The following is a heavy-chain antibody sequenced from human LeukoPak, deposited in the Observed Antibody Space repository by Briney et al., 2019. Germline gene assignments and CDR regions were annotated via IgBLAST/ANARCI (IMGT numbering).Heavy chain of an antibody. J-gene: IGHJ4*02. V-gene: IGHV1-2*02. CDR2: INPNSGGT. D-gene: IGHD7-27*01. Sequence: GASVKVSCKASGGTFSSYAISWVRQAPGQGLEWMGWINPNSGGTNYAQKFQGRVTMTRDTSISTAYMELSRLRSDDTAVYYCARVTSGTGDYFDYWGQGTLVTVSS. CDR3: ARVTSGTGDYFDY. CDR1: GGTFSSYA.